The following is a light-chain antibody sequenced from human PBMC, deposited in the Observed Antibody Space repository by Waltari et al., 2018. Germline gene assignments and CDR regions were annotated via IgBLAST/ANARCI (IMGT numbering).Light chain of an antibody. CDR1: SSDVGGYNY. V-gene: IGLV2-14*01. Sequence: QSALTQPASVSGSPGQSITISCTGTSSDVGGYNYVSWYQQHPGKFPKLLIFDVSNRPSGVSKRLSGSKSGNTASLTISGLQAEDESDYYCCSFTSRSTWVFGGGTKLTVL. J-gene: IGLJ3*02. CDR3: CSFTSRSTWV. CDR2: DVS.